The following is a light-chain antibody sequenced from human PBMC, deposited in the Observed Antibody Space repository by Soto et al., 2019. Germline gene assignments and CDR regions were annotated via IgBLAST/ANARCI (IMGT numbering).Light chain of an antibody. Sequence: QSALTQPASVSGSPGQSITISCTGTSSDVGVYNYVSWYQQHPGKAPKLMISEITNRASGVSNRFSGSKSGNTASLTISGLQAEDEADYYCSSYTTSSTVLFGGGTKLTVL. CDR2: EIT. V-gene: IGLV2-14*01. CDR1: SSDVGVYNY. J-gene: IGLJ2*01. CDR3: SSYTTSSTVL.